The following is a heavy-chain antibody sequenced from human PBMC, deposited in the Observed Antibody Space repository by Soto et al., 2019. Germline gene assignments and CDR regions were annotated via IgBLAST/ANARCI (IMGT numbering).Heavy chain of an antibody. V-gene: IGHV3-15*07. J-gene: IGHJ3*02. CDR2: IRSKTDGGTT. CDR3: VRGAYCSSSRCPGPFDI. Sequence: GGSLRLSCAASGFTFSNAWMNWVRQAPGKGLEWVGRIRSKTDGGTTDYAAPVKGRFTISRDDSKNTLYLQMNSLKTEDTAVYYCVRGAYCSSSRCPGPFDIWGQGTRVTVSS. D-gene: IGHD2-2*01. CDR1: GFTFSNAW.